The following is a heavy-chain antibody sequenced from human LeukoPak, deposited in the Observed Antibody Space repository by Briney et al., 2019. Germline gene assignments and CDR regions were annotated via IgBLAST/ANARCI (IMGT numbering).Heavy chain of an antibody. V-gene: IGHV3-7*02. Sequence: GGSLRLSCAASGFIFSSYWMSWVRQAPGKGLEWVASIKHDGSEKYYVDSVKGRFTISRDNAKNSLFLQMNSLRAEDTAVYYCAAIRGADFWGQGTLVTVSS. J-gene: IGHJ4*02. CDR1: GFIFSSYW. D-gene: IGHD3-10*01. CDR2: IKHDGSEK. CDR3: AAIRGADF.